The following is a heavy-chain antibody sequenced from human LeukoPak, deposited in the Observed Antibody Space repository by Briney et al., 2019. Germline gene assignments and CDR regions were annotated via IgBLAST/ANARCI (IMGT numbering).Heavy chain of an antibody. V-gene: IGHV1-2*02. CDR3: ARAAVDCSSTSCYPY. J-gene: IGHJ4*02. CDR1: GYIFTDYH. D-gene: IGHD2-2*01. Sequence: ASVKVSCKASGYIFTDYHVHWVRQAPGQGLEWVGWINPNSGVTNYAQKFQGRVTMTRDTSISTAYMELSRLRSDDTAVYYCARAAVDCSSTSCYPYWGQGTLVTVSS. CDR2: INPNSGVT.